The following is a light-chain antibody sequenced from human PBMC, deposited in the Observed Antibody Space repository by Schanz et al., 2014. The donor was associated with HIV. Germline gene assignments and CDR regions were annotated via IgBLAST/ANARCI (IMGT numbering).Light chain of an antibody. J-gene: IGLJ3*02. CDR1: SSDIGSYNL. CDR2: DVS. Sequence: QSALTQPASVSGSPGQSITISCTGTSSDIGSYNLVSWYQHHPGKAPKLMIYDVSKRPSGVPDRFSGSKSGNTASLTISGLQAEDEADYYCCSYAGSYTLVFGGGTKLTVL. V-gene: IGLV2-23*02. CDR3: CSYAGSYTLV.